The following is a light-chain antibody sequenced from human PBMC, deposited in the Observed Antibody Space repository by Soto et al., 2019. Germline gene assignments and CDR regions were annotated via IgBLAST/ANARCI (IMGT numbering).Light chain of an antibody. Sequence: QSVLTQPASVSGSPGQSITISCTGTSSDVGSYNLVPWYQQHPGKAPKLMIYEVSKRPSGVSNRFSGSKSGNTASLTISGLQAEDEADYYCCSYAGSSTFAYVFGTGTKVTVL. CDR1: SSDVGSYNL. CDR3: CSYAGSSTFAYV. V-gene: IGLV2-23*02. J-gene: IGLJ1*01. CDR2: EVS.